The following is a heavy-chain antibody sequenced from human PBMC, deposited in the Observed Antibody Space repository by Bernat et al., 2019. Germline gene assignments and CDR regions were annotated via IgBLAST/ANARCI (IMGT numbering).Heavy chain of an antibody. Sequence: EVQLVESGGGLVQPGGSLRLSCAASGFTVSSNYMSWVRQAPGKGLEWVSSIYSGGRTYYADSVKGRFTLSRDNSKNTLYLQMNSLRVEDTAVYYCARDEDDYKRCDYWGQGTLVTVSS. V-gene: IGHV3-66*01. CDR2: IYSGGRT. CDR3: ARDEDDYKRCDY. D-gene: IGHD5-24*01. J-gene: IGHJ4*02. CDR1: GFTVSSNY.